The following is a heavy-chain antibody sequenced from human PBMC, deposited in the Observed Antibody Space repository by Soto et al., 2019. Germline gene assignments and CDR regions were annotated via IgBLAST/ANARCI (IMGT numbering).Heavy chain of an antibody. CDR2: INSDGSST. V-gene: IGHV3-74*01. CDR1: GSTFSNDW. Sequence: GGSLRLSCAVSGSTFSNDWMHWVRQAPGKGLVWVSHINSDGSSTNYADFVKGRFTIARDNAKNTVYLQMNSLRAEDTAVYYCARDRSYGLDVWGQGTTVTVSS. CDR3: ARDRSYGLDV. J-gene: IGHJ6*02.